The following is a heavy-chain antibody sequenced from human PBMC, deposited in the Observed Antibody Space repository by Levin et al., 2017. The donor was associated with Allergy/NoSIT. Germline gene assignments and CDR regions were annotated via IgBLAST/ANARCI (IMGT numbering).Heavy chain of an antibody. Sequence: ASVKVSCAASGFTFRSYWMNWVRQAPGKGLEWVSSISSSSSDIYYGDSVRGRFTISRDNGKNSLFLQMNSLRAEDTAVYYCASWYSSSWYGGLWGQGTLVTVSS. CDR1: GFTFRSYW. CDR3: ASWYSSSWYGGL. D-gene: IGHD6-13*01. V-gene: IGHV3-21*01. CDR2: ISSSSSDI. J-gene: IGHJ4*02.